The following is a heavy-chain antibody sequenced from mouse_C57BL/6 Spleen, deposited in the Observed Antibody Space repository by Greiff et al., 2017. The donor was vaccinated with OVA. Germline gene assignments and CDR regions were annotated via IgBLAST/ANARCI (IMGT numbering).Heavy chain of an antibody. D-gene: IGHD2-12*01. CDR3: ARSDSDYAMDY. V-gene: IGHV1-81*01. Sequence: VQLQESGAELARPGASVKLSCKASGYTFTSYGISWVKQRTGQGLEWIGEIYPRSGNTYYNEKFKGKATLTADKSSSTAYMELRSLTSEDSAVYFCARSDSDYAMDYWGQGTSVTVSS. CDR1: GYTFTSYG. J-gene: IGHJ4*01. CDR2: IYPRSGNT.